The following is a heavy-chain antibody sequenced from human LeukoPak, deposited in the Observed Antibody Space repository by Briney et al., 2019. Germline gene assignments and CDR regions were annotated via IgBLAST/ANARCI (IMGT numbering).Heavy chain of an antibody. D-gene: IGHD3-22*01. J-gene: IGHJ4*02. CDR3: ARVTTGGYYNC. CDR1: GGSISSGSYY. V-gene: IGHV4-61*02. CDR2: IYTSGST. Sequence: EPSQTLSLTCTVSGGSISSGSYYWSWIRPPAGKGLEWIGRIYTSGSTNYNPSLNSRVTISVDTSKNQFSLKLSSVTAADTAVYYCARVTTGGYYNCWGQGTLVTVSS.